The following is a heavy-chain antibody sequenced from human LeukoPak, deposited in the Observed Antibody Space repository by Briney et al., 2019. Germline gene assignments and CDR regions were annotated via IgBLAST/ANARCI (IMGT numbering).Heavy chain of an antibody. CDR2: ISSSSSYI. V-gene: IGHV3-21*01. Sequence: YPGGSLRLSCAASGFTFSSYSMNWVRQAPGKGLEWVSSISSSSSYIYYADSVKGRFTIFRDNAKNSLYLQMNSLRAEDTAVYYCARSSRFGEEGFDSWGQGTLVTVSS. CDR3: ARSSRFGEEGFDS. CDR1: GFTFSSYS. J-gene: IGHJ4*02. D-gene: IGHD3-10*01.